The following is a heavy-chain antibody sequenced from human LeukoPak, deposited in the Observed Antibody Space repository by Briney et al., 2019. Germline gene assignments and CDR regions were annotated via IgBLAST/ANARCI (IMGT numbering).Heavy chain of an antibody. J-gene: IGHJ6*02. V-gene: IGHV1-69*13. CDR3: ARLDEYSSSSRYYGMDV. CDR2: IIPIFGTA. CDR1: GYTFTSYY. Sequence: SVKVSCKASGYTFTSYYMHWVRQAPGQGLEWMGGIIPIFGTANYAQKFQGRVTITADESTSTAYMELSSLRSEDTAVYYCARLDEYSSSSRYYGMDVWGQGTTVTVSS. D-gene: IGHD6-6*01.